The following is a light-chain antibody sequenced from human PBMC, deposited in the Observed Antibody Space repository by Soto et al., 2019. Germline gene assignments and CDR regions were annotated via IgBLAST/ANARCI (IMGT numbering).Light chain of an antibody. V-gene: IGKV3-15*01. J-gene: IGKJ1*01. CDR1: QSVSSN. CDR3: HQYENWPKT. Sequence: EIVMTQSSAALSVSPGERATLCCRASQSVSSNLACYQQQPRHAPRLLLYGASTRATGIPARFSGSGSGTEFTLTISGLQSEDFAVYFCHQYENWPKTFGQGTTVDI. CDR2: GAS.